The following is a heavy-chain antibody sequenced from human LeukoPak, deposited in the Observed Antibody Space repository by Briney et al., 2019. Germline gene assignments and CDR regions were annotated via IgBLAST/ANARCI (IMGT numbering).Heavy chain of an antibody. CDR2: IYSSGRT. CDR1: GASVNSPNYY. Sequence: ASETLSLTCTVSGASVNSPNYYWSWIRQPPGKGLEWIGYIYSSGRTKENTSLKSRVALSVDTSNNQFSLRLTSVSAADTAVYYCARDPVGYSYDNAGSWGQGTLVTLST. V-gene: IGHV4-61*01. CDR3: ARDPVGYSYDNAGS. J-gene: IGHJ5*02. D-gene: IGHD5-18*01.